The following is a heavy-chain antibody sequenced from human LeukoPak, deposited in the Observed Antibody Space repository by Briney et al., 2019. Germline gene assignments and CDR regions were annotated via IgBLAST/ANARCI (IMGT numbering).Heavy chain of an antibody. J-gene: IGHJ4*02. CDR1: GGSISSGSYY. CDR3: ARGRRLWFGELLGY. V-gene: IGHV4-61*02. CDR2: IYTSGST. D-gene: IGHD3-10*01. Sequence: PSETLSLTCTVSGGSISSGSYYWSWIRQPAGKGLEWIGRIYTSGSTNYNPSLKSRVTISVDTSKNQFSLKLSSVTTADTAVYYCARGRRLWFGELLGYWGQGTLVTVSS.